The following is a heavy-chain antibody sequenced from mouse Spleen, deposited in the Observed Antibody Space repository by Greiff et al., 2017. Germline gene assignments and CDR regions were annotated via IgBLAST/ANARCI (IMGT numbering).Heavy chain of an antibody. CDR3: ARDGDPYAMDY. J-gene: IGHJ4*01. D-gene: IGHD3-3*01. CDR1: GYSITSGYD. CDR2: ISYSGST. V-gene: IGHV3-1*01. Sequence: EVQRVESGPGMVKPSQSLSLTCTVTGYSITSGYDWHWIRHFPGNKLEWMGYISYSGSTNYNPSLKSRISITHDTSKNHFFLKLNSVTTEDTATYYCARDGDPYAMDYWGQGTSVTVSS.